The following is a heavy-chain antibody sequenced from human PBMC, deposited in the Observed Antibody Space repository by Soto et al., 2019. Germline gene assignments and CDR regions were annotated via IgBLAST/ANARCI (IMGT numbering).Heavy chain of an antibody. Sequence: ASVKVSCKASGYTFTSYGISWVRQAPGQGLEWMGWISAYNGNTNYAQKLQGRVTMTTDTSTSTAYMELRSLRSDDTAVYYCAKDLIVGATPYYYGMDVWGQGTTVTVSS. CDR1: GYTFTSYG. D-gene: IGHD1-26*01. CDR3: AKDLIVGATPYYYGMDV. V-gene: IGHV1-18*01. J-gene: IGHJ6*02. CDR2: ISAYNGNT.